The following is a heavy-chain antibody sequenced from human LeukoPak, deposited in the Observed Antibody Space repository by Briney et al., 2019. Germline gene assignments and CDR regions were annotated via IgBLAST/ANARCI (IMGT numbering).Heavy chain of an antibody. CDR1: GIRFTSYT. CDR2: ITSGRTYV. CDR3: ATFQNIQRPQLDY. Sequence: KPGGSLRLSCAVSGIRFTSYTMSWVRQPPGKGLEWVSSITSGRTYVYYSASVKGRFTISRDNAKNSVYLQMNGLRAEDTAVYFCATFQNIQRPQLDYWGQGTLVTVSS. V-gene: IGHV3-21*06. D-gene: IGHD5-24*01. J-gene: IGHJ4*02.